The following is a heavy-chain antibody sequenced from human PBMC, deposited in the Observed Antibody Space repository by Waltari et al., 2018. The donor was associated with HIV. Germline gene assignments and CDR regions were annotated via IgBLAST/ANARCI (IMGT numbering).Heavy chain of an antibody. CDR3: ARDYGSGSYYNY. CDR2: INWNGGST. Sequence: EVQLVESGGGVVRPGGSLRLCCVASGFYFDDYGMSWVRQAPGKGLEWVSGINWNGGSTGYADSVKGRFSISRDNAKNSLYLQMNSLRAEDTALYYCARDYGSGSYYNYWGQGTLVTVSS. CDR1: GFYFDDYG. D-gene: IGHD3-10*01. J-gene: IGHJ4*02. V-gene: IGHV3-20*04.